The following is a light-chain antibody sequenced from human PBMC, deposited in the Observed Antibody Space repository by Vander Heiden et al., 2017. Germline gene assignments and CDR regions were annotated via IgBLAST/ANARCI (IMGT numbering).Light chain of an antibody. CDR2: IAS. Sequence: IQMTESPSSLSASLGDRDTITCRTSQSIGVYLDWYQQKPGKAPNLLIYIASSLQAGVPPRFSGSGSGIDFTLTISSLQPEDSATYYCQQTYASPHTFGRGTKVEVK. J-gene: IGKJ4*02. CDR3: QQTYASPHT. CDR1: QSIGVY. V-gene: IGKV1-39*01.